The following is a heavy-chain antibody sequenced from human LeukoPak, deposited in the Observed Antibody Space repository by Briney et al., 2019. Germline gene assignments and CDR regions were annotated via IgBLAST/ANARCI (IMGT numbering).Heavy chain of an antibody. J-gene: IGHJ4*02. CDR3: AKVGCRGRYSYGYGNTPCERNYFDY. CDR1: GFTFSSYE. Sequence: GGSLRLSCATSGFTFSSYEMNWVRQAPGKGLEWVSAISGSGGSTYYADSVKGRFTISRDNSKNTLYLQMNSLRAEDTAVYYCAKVGCRGRYSYGYGNTPCERNYFDYWGQGTLVTVSS. V-gene: IGHV3-23*01. CDR2: ISGSGGST. D-gene: IGHD5-18*01.